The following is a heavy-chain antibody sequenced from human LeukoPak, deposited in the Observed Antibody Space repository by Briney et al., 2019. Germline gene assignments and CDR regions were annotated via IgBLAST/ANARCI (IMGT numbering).Heavy chain of an antibody. V-gene: IGHV1-18*04. Sequence: ASVKVSCKASGYTFTSYGISWVRQAPGQGLEWMGWISAYNGNTNYAQKLQGRVTMTTDTSTSTAYMELRSLRSDDTAVYYCARDHVETAMAWGNDYWGQGTLVTVSS. CDR1: GYTFTSYG. D-gene: IGHD5-18*01. J-gene: IGHJ4*02. CDR3: ARDHVETAMAWGNDY. CDR2: ISAYNGNT.